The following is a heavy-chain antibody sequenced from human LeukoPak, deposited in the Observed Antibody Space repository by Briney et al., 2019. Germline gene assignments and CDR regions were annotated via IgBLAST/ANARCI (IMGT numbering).Heavy chain of an antibody. Sequence: SETLSLTCTVSGGSISSYYWSWIRQPPGKGLEWIGYIYYSGSTNYNPSLKSRVTISVDTSKNQFSLKLSSVTAADTAVYYCARDREATFDYWGQGTLVTVYS. CDR3: ARDREATFDY. V-gene: IGHV4-59*01. D-gene: IGHD1-26*01. J-gene: IGHJ4*02. CDR2: IYYSGST. CDR1: GGSISSYY.